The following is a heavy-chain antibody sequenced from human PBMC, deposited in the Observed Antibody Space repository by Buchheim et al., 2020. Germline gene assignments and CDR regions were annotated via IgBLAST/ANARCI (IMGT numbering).Heavy chain of an antibody. CDR3: ARDQVPGIAAAGHFDY. J-gene: IGHJ4*02. V-gene: IGHV3-33*01. D-gene: IGHD6-13*01. CDR1: GFTFSSYG. CDR2: IWYDGSNK. Sequence: VQLLESGGGLVQPGGSLRLSCAASGFTFSSYGMHWVRQAPGKGLEWVAVIWYDGSNKYYADSVKGRFTISRDNSKNTLYLQMNSLRAEDTAVYYCARDQVPGIAAAGHFDYWGQGTL.